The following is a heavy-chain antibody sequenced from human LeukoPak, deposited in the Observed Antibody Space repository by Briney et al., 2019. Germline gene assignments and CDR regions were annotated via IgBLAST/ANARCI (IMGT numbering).Heavy chain of an antibody. CDR2: INPNSGDT. V-gene: IGHV1-2*02. CDR1: GYTFTGYH. J-gene: IGHJ4*02. D-gene: IGHD1-26*01. Sequence: AASVKVSCKASGYTFTGYHMHWVRQAPGQGLEWMGWINPNSGDTNYAQKFQGRVTMTEDTSTDTAYMELSSLRSEDTAVYYCATDIREGGVRALDFDYWGQGTLVTVSS. CDR3: ATDIREGGVRALDFDY.